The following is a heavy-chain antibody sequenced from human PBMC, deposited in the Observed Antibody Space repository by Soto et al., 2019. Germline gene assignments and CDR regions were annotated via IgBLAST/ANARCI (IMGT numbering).Heavy chain of an antibody. D-gene: IGHD4-4*01. J-gene: IGHJ4*02. CDR2: IYHSGST. CDR1: GGSINTATHS. CDR3: ARGGGVTTSGDDY. V-gene: IGHV4-30-2*01. Sequence: QLQLQESGSGLVKPSQTLSLTCAVSGGSINTATHSWSWIRQPPGKGLEWIGYIYHSGSTYYNPSVQSQVTISIDKSSNPFSLRLSSVTAADTAGYYGARGGGVTTSGDDYWGQGILVTVSS.